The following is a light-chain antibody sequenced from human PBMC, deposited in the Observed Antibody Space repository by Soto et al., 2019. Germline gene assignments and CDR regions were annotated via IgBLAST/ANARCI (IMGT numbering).Light chain of an antibody. CDR1: SSDVGGYNY. J-gene: IGLJ1*01. CDR3: SSYTSSSTYV. CDR2: EVS. V-gene: IGLV2-14*01. Sequence: QSVLTQPASVSGSPGQSITISCTGTSSDVGGYNYVSWYQQHPGKAPKLMIYEVSNRPSAVSNRFSGSKSGNTASLTISGLQAEDEADYYCSSYTSSSTYVFGTGTKVTVL.